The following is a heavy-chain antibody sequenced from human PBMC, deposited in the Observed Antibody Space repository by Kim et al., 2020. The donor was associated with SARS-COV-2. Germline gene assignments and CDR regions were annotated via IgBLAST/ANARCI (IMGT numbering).Heavy chain of an antibody. CDR1: GFTFTGYA. D-gene: IGHD2-2*03. V-gene: IGHV3-23*01. Sequence: GGSLRLSCTTSGFTFTGYAMSWVRQAPGKGLEWVSSIDGSDGTTYYVDSVKGRFTISRDNSKNTLYLQMTSLRADDTAVYYCMKGGWGWIWDYWGQGTRV. J-gene: IGHJ4*02. CDR2: IDGSDGTT. CDR3: MKGGWGWIWDY.